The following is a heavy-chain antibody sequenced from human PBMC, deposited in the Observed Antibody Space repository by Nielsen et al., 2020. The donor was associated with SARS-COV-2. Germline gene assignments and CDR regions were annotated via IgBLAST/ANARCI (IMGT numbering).Heavy chain of an antibody. J-gene: IGHJ3*02. V-gene: IGHV4-4*08. Sequence: SETLSLTCTVSGGSISSYYWSWIRQPPGKGLEWIGYIYTSGSTNYNPSLKSRVTMSVDTSKNQFSLKLSSVTAADTAVYYCARENNGGTDAFDIWGQGTMVTVSS. CDR2: IYTSGST. CDR1: GGSISSYY. D-gene: IGHD4-23*01. CDR3: ARENNGGTDAFDI.